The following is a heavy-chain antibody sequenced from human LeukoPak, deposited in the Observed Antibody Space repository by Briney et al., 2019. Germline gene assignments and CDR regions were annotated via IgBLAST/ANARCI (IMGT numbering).Heavy chain of an antibody. Sequence: SETPSLTCVVSGYSISNDYYWGWIRPPPGKGLEWIGNIYHSGGSYYNPSLKSRVTILVDTSKNQFSLKLSSVTAADTAVYYCAKAGTTGIHHWFDPWGQGNLVTVSS. CDR1: GYSISNDYY. J-gene: IGHJ5*02. V-gene: IGHV4-38-2*01. CDR2: IYHSGGS. CDR3: AKAGTTGIHHWFDP. D-gene: IGHD1-1*01.